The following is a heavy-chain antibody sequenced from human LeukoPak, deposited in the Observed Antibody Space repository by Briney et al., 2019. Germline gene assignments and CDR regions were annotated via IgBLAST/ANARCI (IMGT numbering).Heavy chain of an antibody. D-gene: IGHD3-9*01. J-gene: IGHJ4*02. CDR2: INPSGGST. CDR1: GYTFTSYY. CDR3: ARSFDWALDY. V-gene: IGHV1-46*01. Sequence: ASVKVSCKASGYTFTSYYMHWVRQAPGQGLEWMGIINPSGGSTRYAQKFQGRVTMTRDTSTSTVYMELSSLKFEDTAVYYCARSFDWALDYWGQGTLVTVSS.